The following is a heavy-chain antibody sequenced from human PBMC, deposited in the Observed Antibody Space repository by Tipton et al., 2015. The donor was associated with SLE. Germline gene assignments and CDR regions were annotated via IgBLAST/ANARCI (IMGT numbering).Heavy chain of an antibody. V-gene: IGHV4-59*01. CDR3: ARLNDPPAFAGFDY. CDR2: IYYNGHI. CDR1: GDSITSYY. D-gene: IGHD2-2*01. Sequence: TLSLTYTVSGDSITSYYWNWIRQPPGKGLEWIGYIYYNGHIHYSPSLKSRVTLSVDTSKNQFSLTLSSVTAADTAVYYCARLNDPPAFAGFDYWGQGTLLCDSS. J-gene: IGHJ4*02.